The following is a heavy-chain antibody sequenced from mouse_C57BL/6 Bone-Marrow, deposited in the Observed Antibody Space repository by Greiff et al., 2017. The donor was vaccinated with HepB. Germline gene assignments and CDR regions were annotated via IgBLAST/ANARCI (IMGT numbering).Heavy chain of an antibody. J-gene: IGHJ2*01. Sequence: EVKLMVSGAELVRPGASVKLSCTASGFNIKDDYMHWVKQRPEQGLEWIGWIDPENGDTEYASKFQGKATITADTSSNTAYLQLSSLTSEDTAVYYCTIPYYYGSSDYWGQGTTLTVSS. CDR3: TIPYYYGSSDY. V-gene: IGHV14-4*01. CDR1: GFNIKDDY. D-gene: IGHD1-1*01. CDR2: IDPENGDT.